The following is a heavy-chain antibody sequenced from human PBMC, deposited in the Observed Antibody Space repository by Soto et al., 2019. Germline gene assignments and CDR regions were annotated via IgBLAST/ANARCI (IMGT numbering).Heavy chain of an antibody. CDR1: GFTFSSYA. CDR2: ISGSGGST. V-gene: IGHV3-23*01. J-gene: IGHJ6*02. Sequence: GGSLRLSCSASGFTFSSYAMSWVRQAPGKGLEWVSAISGSGGSTYYADSVKGRFTISRDNSKNTLYLQMNSLRAEDTAVYYCAKRACSGGSCYSLDVWGQGTTVTVSS. CDR3: AKRACSGGSCYSLDV. D-gene: IGHD2-15*01.